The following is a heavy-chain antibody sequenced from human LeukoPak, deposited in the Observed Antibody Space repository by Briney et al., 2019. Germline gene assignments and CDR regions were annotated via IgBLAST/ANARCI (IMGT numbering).Heavy chain of an antibody. Sequence: GGSLRLSCAASGFTFSTYWMHWVRQAPRKGLVWVSRIKSDGSTNYADSVKGRFTISRDNPKNTLSLQMNSVRPEDTGVYYCARAPSEIGGYYPEYFRHWGQGTLVTVSS. V-gene: IGHV3-74*01. CDR2: IKSDGST. D-gene: IGHD3-3*01. CDR1: GFTFSTYW. CDR3: ARAPSEIGGYYPEYFRH. J-gene: IGHJ1*01.